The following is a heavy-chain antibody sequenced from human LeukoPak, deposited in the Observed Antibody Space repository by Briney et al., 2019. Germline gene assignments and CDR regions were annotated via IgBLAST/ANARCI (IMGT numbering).Heavy chain of an antibody. Sequence: GGSLRPSCAASEFTFSTYAMHWVRQAPGKGLEWVSGISDSGGTTYYVDSVKGRFTISRDNSKNTLYLQINSLRAEDMALYYCAKSSDGSTSFDQWGQGTLVTVSS. V-gene: IGHV3-23*01. J-gene: IGHJ4*02. CDR2: ISDSGGTT. D-gene: IGHD2-2*01. CDR1: EFTFSTYA. CDR3: AKSSDGSTSFDQ.